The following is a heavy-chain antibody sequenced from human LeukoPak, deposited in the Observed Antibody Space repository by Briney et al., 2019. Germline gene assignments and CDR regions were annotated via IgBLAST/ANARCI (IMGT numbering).Heavy chain of an antibody. V-gene: IGHV4-59*01. CDR2: IYYSGST. CDR1: GGSISSYY. D-gene: IGHD3-22*01. Sequence: SETLSLTCTVSGGSISSYYWNWIRQPPGKGLEWVGYIYYSGSTNYNPSLKSRVTISVDTSMNQFSLKLNSVTAADTAVYYCARENGDSSVGFDFRGQGTLVTVSS. CDR3: ARENGDSSVGFDF. J-gene: IGHJ4*02.